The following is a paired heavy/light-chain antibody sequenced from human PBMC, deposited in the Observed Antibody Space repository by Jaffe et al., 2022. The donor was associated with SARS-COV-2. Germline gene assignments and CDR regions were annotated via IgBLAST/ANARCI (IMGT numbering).Heavy chain of an antibody. J-gene: IGHJ4*02. CDR3: AREAPTFDY. CDR2: ISGSGDST. V-gene: IGHV3-23*04. CDR1: GFTFSGNA. Sequence: EVQLVESGGGLVQPGGSLRLSCAGSGFTFSGNAMSWVRQAPGKGLEWVSVISGSGDSTYYADSVKGRFTISRDNSKNTLYLQMNSLRAEDTAVYYCAREAPTFDYWGQGTLVTVSS.
Light chain of an antibody. CDR1: QGISSY. V-gene: IGKV1-8*01. CDR3: QQYYNYPRT. J-gene: IGKJ1*01. Sequence: AIRMTQSPSSFSASTGDRVTITCRASQGISSYLAWYQQKPGKAPNLLIYAASTLQSGVPSRFSGSGSGTDFTLTISSLQSEDFATYYCQQYYNYPRTFGQGTKVEI. CDR2: AAS.